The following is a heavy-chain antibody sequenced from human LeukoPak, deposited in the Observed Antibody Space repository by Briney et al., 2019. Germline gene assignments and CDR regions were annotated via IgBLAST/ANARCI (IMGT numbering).Heavy chain of an antibody. Sequence: GGSLRLSCTGSGFIFSSYSMNWVRQAPGKGLEWVSSISGSSSYIYYADSVKGRFTISRDNGKNSLYLQMNSLRAEDTAVYYCARDRARADYWGQGTLVTVSS. V-gene: IGHV3-21*01. J-gene: IGHJ4*02. CDR1: GFIFSSYS. D-gene: IGHD3-10*01. CDR3: ARDRARADY. CDR2: ISGSSSYI.